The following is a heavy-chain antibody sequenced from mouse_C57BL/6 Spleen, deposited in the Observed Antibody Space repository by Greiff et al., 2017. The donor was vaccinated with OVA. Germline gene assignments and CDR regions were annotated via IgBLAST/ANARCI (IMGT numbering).Heavy chain of an antibody. D-gene: IGHD3-3*01. V-gene: IGHV14-1*01. J-gene: IGHJ2*01. CDR1: GFNIKDYY. Sequence: EVQLQQSGAELVRPGASVKLSCTASGFNIKDYYMHWVKQRPEQGLEWIGRIDPEAGDTEYAPKFQGKATMTADTSSNTAYLQLSSLTSEDTAVYYCTTKGWDGYFDYWGQGTTLTVSA. CDR2: IDPEAGDT. CDR3: TTKGWDGYFDY.